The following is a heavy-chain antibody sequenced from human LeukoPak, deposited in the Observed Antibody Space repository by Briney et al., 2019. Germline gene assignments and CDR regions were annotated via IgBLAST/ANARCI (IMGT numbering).Heavy chain of an antibody. D-gene: IGHD3-10*01. J-gene: IGHJ4*02. CDR3: AKDQAGTWGLDY. CDR2: VRPDASSE. Sequence: PGGSLRLSCAASGLTFSNFGMHWVRQAPGKGLEWVAFVRPDASSEYYADSVKGRFTISRDNSKNTLYLQMNSLRTEDTAFYYCAKDQAGTWGLDYWGQGTLVTVSS. V-gene: IGHV3-30*02. CDR1: GLTFSNFG.